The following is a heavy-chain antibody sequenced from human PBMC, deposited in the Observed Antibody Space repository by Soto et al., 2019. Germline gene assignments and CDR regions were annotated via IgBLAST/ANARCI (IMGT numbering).Heavy chain of an antibody. D-gene: IGHD3-9*01. V-gene: IGHV3-7*04. Sequence: EVQLVESGGGLVQPGGSLRLSCAASGFTFSSYWMSWVRQAPGKGLEWVANIKQDGSEKYYVDSVKGRFTISSDNAKNSLYLQMNSLRAEETAVYYCARGSSVLRYFYWLLHFDYLGQGSLVTVSS. CDR1: GFTFSSYW. CDR3: ARGSSVLRYFYWLLHFDY. CDR2: IKQDGSEK. J-gene: IGHJ4*02.